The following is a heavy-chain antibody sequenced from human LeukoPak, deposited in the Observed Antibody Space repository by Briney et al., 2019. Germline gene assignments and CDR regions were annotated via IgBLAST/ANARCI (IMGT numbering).Heavy chain of an antibody. J-gene: IGHJ5*02. D-gene: IGHD3-9*01. CDR1: GGTFSSYA. CDR2: IIPIFGTA. CDR3: ARDRRTIPSQFDP. Sequence: GASVKISCKASGGTFSSYAISWVRQASGQGLEWMGGIIPIFGTANYAQKFQGRVTITTDESTSTAYMELSSLRSEDTAVYYCARDRRTIPSQFDPWGQGTLVTVSS. V-gene: IGHV1-69*05.